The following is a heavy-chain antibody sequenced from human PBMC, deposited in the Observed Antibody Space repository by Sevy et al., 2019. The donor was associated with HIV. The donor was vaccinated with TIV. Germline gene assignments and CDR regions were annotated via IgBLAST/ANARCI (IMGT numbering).Heavy chain of an antibody. CDR2: ISQTYDGSKK. V-gene: IGHV3-30-3*01. D-gene: IGHD3-22*01. CDR3: ARDNSGYFFFDY. Sequence: QLGGPLRLSCAASGFTFGSYTLHWVRQAPGKGLEWVALISQTYDGSKKYYIDSVKGRFTISRDNSKNTLYLQMDSLRPEDTVVYYCARDNSGYFFFDYWGQGTLVTVSS. J-gene: IGHJ4*02. CDR1: GFTFGSYT.